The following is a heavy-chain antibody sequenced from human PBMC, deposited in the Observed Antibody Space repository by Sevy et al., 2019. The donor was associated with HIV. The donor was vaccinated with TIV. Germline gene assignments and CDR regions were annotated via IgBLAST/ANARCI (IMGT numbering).Heavy chain of an antibody. CDR1: GYTFTSYD. D-gene: IGHD2-2*02. J-gene: IGHJ6*02. CDR3: ARGFSGYCSSTSYYRDYCGMDV. CDR2: MNSNSGNT. Sequence: ASVKVSCKASGYTFTSYDINWVRQATGQGLEWMGWMNSNSGNTGYAHKFQGRVTMTRNTSISTAYMELSSLIFEDTVVYYCARGFSGYCSSTSYYRDYCGMDVWGQGTTVTVSS. V-gene: IGHV1-8*01.